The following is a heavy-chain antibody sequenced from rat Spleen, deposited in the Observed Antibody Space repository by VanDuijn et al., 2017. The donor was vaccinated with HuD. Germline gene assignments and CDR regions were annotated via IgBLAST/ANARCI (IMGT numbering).Heavy chain of an antibody. Sequence: EVQLVESDGGLVQPGRSLKLSCAASGFTFSDYYMAWVRQAPTKGLEWVATISYDGSSTYYRDSVKGRFTISRDNAKSTLYLQMDSLRSEDTATYYCASLQRATNPHWGQGVMVTVSS. CDR3: ASLQRATNPH. D-gene: IGHD4-1*01. V-gene: IGHV5-29*01. CDR1: GFTFSDYY. J-gene: IGHJ2*01. CDR2: ISYDGSST.